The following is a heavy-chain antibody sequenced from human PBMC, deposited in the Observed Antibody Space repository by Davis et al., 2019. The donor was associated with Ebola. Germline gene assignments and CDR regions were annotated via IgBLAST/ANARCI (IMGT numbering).Heavy chain of an antibody. J-gene: IGHJ4*02. D-gene: IGHD3-22*01. CDR2: INHSGST. CDR3: ARGSYYYDSSGLTYYFDY. Sequence: SETLSLTCTVSGGSVSSGSYYWSWIRQPPGKGLEWIGEINHSGSTNYNPSLKSRVTISVDTSKNQFSLKLSSVTAADTAVYYCARGSYYYDSSGLTYYFDYWGQGTLVTVSS. CDR1: GGSVSSGSYY. V-gene: IGHV4-61*01.